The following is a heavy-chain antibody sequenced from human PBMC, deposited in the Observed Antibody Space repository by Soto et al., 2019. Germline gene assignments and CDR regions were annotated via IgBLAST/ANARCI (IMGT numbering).Heavy chain of an antibody. J-gene: IGHJ4*02. D-gene: IGHD3-22*01. V-gene: IGHV1-18*04. Sequence: ASVKVSCKASGYTFTSYGISWVRQAPGQGLEWMGWISAYNGNTNYAQKLQGRVTMTTDTSTSTAYMELRSLRSDDTAVYYCAREQSMYYYDSSGALDYWGKGTLVTVSS. CDR2: ISAYNGNT. CDR1: GYTFTSYG. CDR3: AREQSMYYYDSSGALDY.